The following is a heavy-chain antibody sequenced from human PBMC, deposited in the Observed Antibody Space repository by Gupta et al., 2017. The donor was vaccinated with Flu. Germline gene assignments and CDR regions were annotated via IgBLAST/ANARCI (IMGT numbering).Heavy chain of an antibody. CDR2: ITGSSGLT. J-gene: IGHJ3*01. V-gene: IGHV3-23*01. D-gene: IGHD2-21*01. CDR3: AAHVDRTLVTVSFVEDPFDV. Sequence: EVQLLESGGGSVQPGGSLRLSCVVSGLPFSRYAMSWVRQAPGKGLEWVSDITGSSGLTHYADSVKGHFTISRDESERTVYLQMNSLRAEDTAVYYCAAHVDRTLVTVSFVEDPFDVWGQGTMVTVSS. CDR1: GLPFSRYA.